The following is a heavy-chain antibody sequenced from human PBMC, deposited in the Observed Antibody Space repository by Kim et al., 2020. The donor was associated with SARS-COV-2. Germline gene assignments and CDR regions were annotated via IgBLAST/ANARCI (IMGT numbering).Heavy chain of an antibody. CDR3: ARDVGSSLAFDY. V-gene: IGHV4-59*01. Sequence: TNIPSLKSRVNISVDTSKNPFALKLSSVPAADTAVYYCARDVGSSLAFDYWGQGTLVTVSS. J-gene: IGHJ4*02. D-gene: IGHD6-13*01.